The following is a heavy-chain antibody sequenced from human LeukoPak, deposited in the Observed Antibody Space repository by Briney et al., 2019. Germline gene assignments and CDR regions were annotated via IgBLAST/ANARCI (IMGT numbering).Heavy chain of an antibody. CDR3: AELPLNHIVLMVYTHS. CDR1: GFTFSSYC. V-gene: IGHV3-7*03. D-gene: IGHD2-8*01. CDR2: INQDGREK. J-gene: IGHJ4*02. Sequence: GGSLRLSCVVSGFTFSSYCMSWVRQAPGKGLEWVANINQDGREKSYVDSVKGRFTISRDNAKNSLYLQMNSLRAEDTAVYYCAELPLNHIVLMVYTHSWGQGTLVTVSS.